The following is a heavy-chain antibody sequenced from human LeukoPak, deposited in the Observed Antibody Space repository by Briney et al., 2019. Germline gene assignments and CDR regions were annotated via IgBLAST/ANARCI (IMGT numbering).Heavy chain of an antibody. CDR3: ARGRLTMTGPFFDY. Sequence: SETLSLTCTMSGGSISSSSYYWGWIRQPPGKGLEWIGSIYYSGSTYYNPSLKSRVTISVDTSKNQFSLKLSSVTAADTAVYYCARGRLTMTGPFFDYWGQGTLVTVSS. D-gene: IGHD3-9*01. J-gene: IGHJ4*02. V-gene: IGHV4-39*07. CDR2: IYYSGST. CDR1: GGSISSSSYY.